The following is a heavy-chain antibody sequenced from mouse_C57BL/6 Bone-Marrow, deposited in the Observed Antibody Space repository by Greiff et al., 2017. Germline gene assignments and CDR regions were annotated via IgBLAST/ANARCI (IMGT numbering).Heavy chain of an antibody. CDR3: ARENFDV. Sequence: EVQLQQSGPELVKPGASVKISCKASGYSFTGYYMNWVKQSPEKSLEWIGEMNPSTGGTTYNQKFKAKATLTVDKSSSTAYMQLKSLTSEDSAVYYGARENFDVWGTGTTVTVSS. J-gene: IGHJ1*03. CDR2: MNPSTGGT. CDR1: GYSFTGYY. V-gene: IGHV1-42*01.